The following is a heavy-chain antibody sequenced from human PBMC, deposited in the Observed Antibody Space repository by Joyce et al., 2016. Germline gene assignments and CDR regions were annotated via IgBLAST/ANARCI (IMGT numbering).Heavy chain of an antibody. CDR2: IYPGDSST. J-gene: IGHJ5*02. CDR1: GYSFTNYW. D-gene: IGHD1-26*01. V-gene: IGHV5-51*01. Sequence: EVQLVQSGAAVKKPGKSLKISCKASGYSFTNYWIGWVRQMPGKGLEWMGIIYPGDSSTRYSPSFQGQVTSSADKSISTAYLQWSSLKASDTAMYYCARQANSGSYYGDWFDPWGQGTLVTVSS. CDR3: ARQANSGSYYGDWFDP.